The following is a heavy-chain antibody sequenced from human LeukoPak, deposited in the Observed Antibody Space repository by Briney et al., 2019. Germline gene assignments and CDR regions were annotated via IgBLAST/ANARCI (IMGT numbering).Heavy chain of an antibody. CDR3: ARGPAAGTLDWFDP. CDR2: INHSGST. D-gene: IGHD6-13*01. V-gene: IGHV4-34*01. J-gene: IGHJ5*02. CDR1: GGSFSGYY. Sequence: SETLSLTCAVYGGSFSGYYWSWIRQPPGKGLEWIGEINHSGSTNYNPSLKSRVTISVDTSKNQSSLKLSSVTAADTAVYYCARGPAAGTLDWFDPWGQGTLVTVSS.